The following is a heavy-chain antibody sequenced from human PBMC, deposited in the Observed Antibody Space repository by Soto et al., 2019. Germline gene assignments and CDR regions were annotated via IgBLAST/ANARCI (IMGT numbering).Heavy chain of an antibody. V-gene: IGHV2-5*02. J-gene: IGHJ4*02. CDR2: IYWDDDK. CDR3: AHVYGGYDNFDY. Sequence: QITLKESGTTLVKPTQTLTLTCTFSGFSLSTSGVGVGWIRQPPGKALEWLALIYWDDDKGYSPSLKSRLTITKDTSKNQVVLTMTNMDPVDTATYYCAHVYGGYDNFDYWGQGTLVTVSS. CDR1: GFSLSTSGVG. D-gene: IGHD5-12*01.